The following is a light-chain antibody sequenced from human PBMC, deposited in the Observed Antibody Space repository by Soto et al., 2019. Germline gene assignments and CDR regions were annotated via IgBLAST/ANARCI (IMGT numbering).Light chain of an antibody. CDR2: GAS. Sequence: DIQMIQSPSSVSASVGDRVTVTCRASQNITTWLTWYQQTPGKAPHLLIYGASTLQRGVPSRFSRSGSGTEFTLTITSLQPEDFATYYCQQGSRFPFTFGPGT. CDR3: QQGSRFPFT. V-gene: IGKV1-12*01. J-gene: IGKJ3*01. CDR1: QNITTW.